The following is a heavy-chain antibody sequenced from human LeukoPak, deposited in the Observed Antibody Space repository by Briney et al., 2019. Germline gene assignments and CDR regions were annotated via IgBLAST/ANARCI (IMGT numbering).Heavy chain of an antibody. Sequence: GGSLRLSCAASGFTFSSYWMSWVRQAPGKGLEWVANIKQDGSEKYYVDSVKGRFTISRDNAKNSLYLQMNSLRAEDTAVYYCGRGAGGGSGNYLFDFWGQGTLVTVSS. CDR1: GFTFSSYW. J-gene: IGHJ4*02. CDR2: IKQDGSEK. D-gene: IGHD3-10*01. V-gene: IGHV3-7*01. CDR3: GRGAGGGSGNYLFDF.